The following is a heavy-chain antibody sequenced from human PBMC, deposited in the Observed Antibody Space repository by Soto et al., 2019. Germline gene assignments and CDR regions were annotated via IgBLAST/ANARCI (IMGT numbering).Heavy chain of an antibody. Sequence: PSETLSLTCTVSGGSISSYYWSWIRQPPGKGLEWIGYIYYSGSTNYNPSLKSRVTISVDTSKNQFSLKLSSVTAADTAVYYCSRVLALYDILTGYYGPYAFDIWGQGTMVT. CDR3: SRVLALYDILTGYYGPYAFDI. CDR2: IYYSGST. D-gene: IGHD3-9*01. CDR1: GGSISSYY. V-gene: IGHV4-59*01. J-gene: IGHJ3*02.